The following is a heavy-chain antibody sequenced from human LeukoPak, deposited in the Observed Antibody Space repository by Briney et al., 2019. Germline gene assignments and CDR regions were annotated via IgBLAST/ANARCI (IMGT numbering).Heavy chain of an antibody. Sequence: GGSLRLPCAASGFTVSSNYMSWVRQAPGKGLEWVSVIYSGGSTYYADSVKGRFTISRDNSKNTLYLQMNSLRAEDTAVYYCASAISYDSYFDYWGQGTLVTVSS. J-gene: IGHJ4*02. CDR1: GFTVSSNY. CDR3: ASAISYDSYFDY. CDR2: IYSGGST. D-gene: IGHD3-22*01. V-gene: IGHV3-53*01.